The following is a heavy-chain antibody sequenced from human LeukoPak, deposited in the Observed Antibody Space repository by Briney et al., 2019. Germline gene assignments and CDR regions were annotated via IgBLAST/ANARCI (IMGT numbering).Heavy chain of an antibody. CDR1: GVSISSYY. CDR2: IYYSGST. V-gene: IGHV4-59*01. Sequence: PSETLSLTCTVSGVSISSYYWSWIRQPPGKGLEWIGYIYYSGSTNYNPSLKSRVTISVDTSKNQFSLKLSSVTAADTAVYYCAREGGEGGDYPYYYYGMDVWGQGTTVTVS. J-gene: IGHJ6*02. CDR3: AREGGEGGDYPYYYYGMDV. D-gene: IGHD4-17*01.